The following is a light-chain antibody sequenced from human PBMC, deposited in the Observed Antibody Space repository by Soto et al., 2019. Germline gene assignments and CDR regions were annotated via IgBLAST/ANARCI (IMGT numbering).Light chain of an antibody. CDR1: QSVLYSPNNKNY. J-gene: IGKJ2*01. CDR3: QQYYSIPQT. CDR2: WAS. V-gene: IGKV4-1*01. Sequence: DIVMTQSPDSLAVSLGERATINCKSTQSVLYSPNNKNYLAWYQQKPGQPPKLLIYWASTRESGVPDRFSGSGSGTDFTLTISSLQAEDVAVYYCQQYYSIPQTFGQGTKLEIK.